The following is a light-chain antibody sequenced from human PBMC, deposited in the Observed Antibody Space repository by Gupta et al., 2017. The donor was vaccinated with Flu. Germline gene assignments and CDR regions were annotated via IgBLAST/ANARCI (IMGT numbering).Light chain of an antibody. CDR2: DTN. V-gene: IGLV7-46*01. CDR3: CLTYNGPWV. CDR1: TVPVTRGHY. J-gene: IGLJ3*02. Sequence: QAVVTQEPSLTVSPGGTVTLTCGSSTVPVTRGHYPYWFQQKPVQAPRKLIYDTNNKDAWTPARFSGSRLGGKAALTLSGAQTEDEADYDCCLTYNGPWVFGGGTKLTVL.